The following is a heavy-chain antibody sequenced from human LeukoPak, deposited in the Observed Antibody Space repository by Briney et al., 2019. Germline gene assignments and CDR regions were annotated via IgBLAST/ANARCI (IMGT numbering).Heavy chain of an antibody. Sequence: GGSLRLSCAASGFTFSSYSMNWVRQAPGKGLEWVSSISSSSSYIYYADSVKGRFTISRDNAKNSLYLQMNSLRAEDTAVYYCARVGSGIAARIRAFDIWGQGTMVTVSS. D-gene: IGHD6-6*01. J-gene: IGHJ3*02. CDR3: ARVGSGIAARIRAFDI. V-gene: IGHV3-21*01. CDR1: GFTFSSYS. CDR2: ISSSSSYI.